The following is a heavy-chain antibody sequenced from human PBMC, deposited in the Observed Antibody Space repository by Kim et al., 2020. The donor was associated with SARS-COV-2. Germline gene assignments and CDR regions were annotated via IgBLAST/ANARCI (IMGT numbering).Heavy chain of an antibody. CDR3: ASINVVTGYDYFDY. J-gene: IGHJ4*02. CDR2: IYYSGST. D-gene: IGHD5-18*01. Sequence: SETLSLTCTVPGGSISRSTYYWGWIRQPPGKGLEWIGSIYYSGSTYYNPSLKSRVTISADTSNNQFSLKLSSVTAADTAVYYCASINVVTGYDYFDYWGQGTLVTVSS. V-gene: IGHV4-39*01. CDR1: GGSISRSTYY.